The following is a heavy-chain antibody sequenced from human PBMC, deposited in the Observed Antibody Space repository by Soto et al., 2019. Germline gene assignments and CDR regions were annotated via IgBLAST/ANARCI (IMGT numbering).Heavy chain of an antibody. CDR1: GFTFGIYA. CDR2: ISFDGNNK. D-gene: IGHD2-21*02. CDR3: ARDRLRFSGGTMDV. J-gene: IGHJ6*02. V-gene: IGHV3-30-3*01. Sequence: GGSLRLSCAASGFTFGIYAMHWVRQAPGKGLEWVAVISFDGNNKDYADSQKGQFTISRDNSKNTLYLQIDSLRPEDTAVYYCARDRLRFSGGTMDVWGQGTTVTVSS.